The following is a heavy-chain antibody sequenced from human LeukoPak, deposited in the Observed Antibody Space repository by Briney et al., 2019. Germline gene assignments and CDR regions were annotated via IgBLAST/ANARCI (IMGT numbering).Heavy chain of an antibody. Sequence: KTSETLSLTCTVSGGSISSYYWSWIRQPPGKGLEWIGYIYYSGSTNYNPSLKSRVTISVDTSKNQFSLKLSSVTAADTAVYYCARVGTYGSGSYLSGLDYWGQGTLVTVSS. J-gene: IGHJ4*02. CDR2: IYYSGST. CDR1: GGSISSYY. CDR3: ARVGTYGSGSYLSGLDY. D-gene: IGHD3-10*01. V-gene: IGHV4-59*01.